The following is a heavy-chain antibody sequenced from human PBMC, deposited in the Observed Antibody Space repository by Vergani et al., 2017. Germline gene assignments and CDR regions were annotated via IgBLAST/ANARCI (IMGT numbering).Heavy chain of an antibody. Sequence: QVQLVQSGAEVKKPGASVKVSCKVSGYTLTELSMHWVRQAPGKGLEWMGGFDPEDGETIYAQKFQGRVTMNEDTSTDTAYMELSSLRSEDTAVYYCATDLVGATKLWGQGTLVTVSS. D-gene: IGHD1-26*01. J-gene: IGHJ4*02. CDR2: FDPEDGET. CDR1: GYTLTELS. CDR3: ATDLVGATKL. V-gene: IGHV1-24*01.